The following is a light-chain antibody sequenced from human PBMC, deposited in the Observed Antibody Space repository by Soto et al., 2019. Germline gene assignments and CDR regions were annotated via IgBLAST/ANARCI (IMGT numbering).Light chain of an antibody. CDR3: QQYESTPPT. Sequence: DIVMTQSPDSLAVSLGERATINCKSSQSVLYSSINKNYLAWYQQRPGQPPKLLIYWASTRESGVPERFSGSGSGTDFTLTITSLQAEDVAVYYCQQYESTPPTFGQGTKLEIK. CDR2: WAS. V-gene: IGKV4-1*01. CDR1: QSVLYSSINKNY. J-gene: IGKJ2*01.